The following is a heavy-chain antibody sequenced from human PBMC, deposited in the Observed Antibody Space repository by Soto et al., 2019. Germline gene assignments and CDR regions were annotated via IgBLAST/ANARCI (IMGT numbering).Heavy chain of an antibody. Sequence: QVTLKESGPVLVKPTETLTLTCTVSGFSLSNARMGVSWIHQPPGKALEWLAHIFANDEESYNTSLRSRLTISRDTSKNQVVLTMTNMDPVDTATYYCARMGDYYDNAGDAFDLWGQGTRVTVSS. V-gene: IGHV2-26*01. CDR3: ARMGDYYDNAGDAFDL. CDR1: GFSLSNARMG. D-gene: IGHD3-22*01. J-gene: IGHJ3*01. CDR2: IFANDEE.